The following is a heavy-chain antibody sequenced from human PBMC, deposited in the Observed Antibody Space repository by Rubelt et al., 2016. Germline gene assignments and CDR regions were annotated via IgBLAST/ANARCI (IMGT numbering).Heavy chain of an antibody. CDR2: INPSGGST. D-gene: IGHD4-23*01. V-gene: IGHV1-46*01. CDR3: ARDVGGNSVLYYFDY. J-gene: IGHJ4*02. CDR1: GYTFTSYY. Sequence: QVQLVQSGAEVKKPGASVKVSCKASGYTFTSYYMHWVRQAPGQGLEWMGIINPSGGSTSYAKKVQGRVTMTRDTATSTVYMGLRSLRSDDTAVYYCARDVGGNSVLYYFDYWGQGTLVTVSS.